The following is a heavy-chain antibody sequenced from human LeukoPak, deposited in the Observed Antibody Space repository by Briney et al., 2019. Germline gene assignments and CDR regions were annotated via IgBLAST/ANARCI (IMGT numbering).Heavy chain of an antibody. CDR3: ARASTYGILGRFDP. D-gene: IGHD4-17*01. V-gene: IGHV1-2*02. CDR1: GYTFTGYY. CDR2: INPNSGGT. J-gene: IGHJ5*02. Sequence: GASVKVSCKASGYTFTGYYMHWVRQAPGQGLEWMGWINPNSGGTNYAQKFQGRVTMTRDTSISTAYMELSRLRSDDTAVYYCARASTYGILGRFDPWGQGTLVTVSS.